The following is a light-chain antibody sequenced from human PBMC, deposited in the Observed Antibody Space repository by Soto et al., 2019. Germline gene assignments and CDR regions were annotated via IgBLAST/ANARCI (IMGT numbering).Light chain of an antibody. CDR1: RSNIGAGYD. CDR3: QSFDSNLSGWV. Sequence: QSVLTQPPSVSGAPGQRVTISCIGRRSNIGAGYDVHWYQQLPGTAPKLLVSGNTNRPSGVPDRFSGSKSGTSASLAITGLQAEDEADDYCQSFDSNLSGWVFGEGTKLTVL. J-gene: IGLJ3*02. CDR2: GNT. V-gene: IGLV1-40*01.